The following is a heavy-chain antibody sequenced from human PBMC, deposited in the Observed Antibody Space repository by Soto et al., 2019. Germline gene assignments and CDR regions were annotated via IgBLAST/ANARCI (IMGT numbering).Heavy chain of an antibody. Sequence: QVQLVQSGAEVKKPGSSVKVSCKGSGGTFNRYTITWVRQAPGQGLEWMGRIIPLFGIASYAQNFQGRVTITADKSTSTAYMELSSLRSEDTAVYYCARESGRSDVVPAASSAMDVWGQGTTVTVSS. D-gene: IGHD2-2*01. J-gene: IGHJ6*02. CDR2: IIPLFGIA. CDR3: ARESGRSDVVPAASSAMDV. CDR1: GGTFNRYT. V-gene: IGHV1-69*08.